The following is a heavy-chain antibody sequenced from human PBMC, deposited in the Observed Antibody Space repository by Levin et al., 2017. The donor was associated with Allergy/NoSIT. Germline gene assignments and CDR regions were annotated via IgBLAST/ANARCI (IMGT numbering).Heavy chain of an antibody. J-gene: IGHJ4*02. CDR3: AKDPSSGWYGGSLDY. Sequence: SLKISCAASGFTFDDYAMHWVQQAPGKGLEWVSGISWNSGSIGYADSVKGRFTISRDNAKNSLYLQMNSLRAEDTALYYCAKDPSSGWYGGSLDYWGQGTLVTVSP. CDR1: GFTFDDYA. V-gene: IGHV3-9*01. D-gene: IGHD6-19*01. CDR2: ISWNSGSI.